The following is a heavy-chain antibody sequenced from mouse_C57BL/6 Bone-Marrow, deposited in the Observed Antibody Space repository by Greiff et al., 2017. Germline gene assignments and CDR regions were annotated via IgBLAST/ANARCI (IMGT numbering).Heavy chain of an antibody. D-gene: IGHD2-4*01. J-gene: IGHJ3*01. CDR2: INPGRGGT. CDR3: ARRRGEIYYDYGAWCAY. Sequence: QVQLLQSGAELVRPGTSVKVSCKASGYAFTNYLIEWVKQRPGQGLEWIGVINPGRGGTNYNEKFKGKATLTADKSSSTAYMQLSSLTSEDSAVYYCARRRGEIYYDYGAWCAYWGQGTLVTGSA. V-gene: IGHV1-54*01. CDR1: GYAFTNYL.